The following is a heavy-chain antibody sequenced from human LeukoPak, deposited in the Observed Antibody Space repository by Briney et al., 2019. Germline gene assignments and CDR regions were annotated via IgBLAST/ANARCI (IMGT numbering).Heavy chain of an antibody. CDR1: GGSFSGYY. CDR2: INHSGST. V-gene: IGHV4-34*01. Sequence: SETLSLTCAVYGGSFSGYYWSWIRQPPGKGLEWIGEINHSGSTNYNPSLKSRITISVDTSKNQFSLKLSSVTAADTAVYYYARGNIVATPYYFDYWGQGTLVTVSS. CDR3: ARGNIVATPYYFDY. D-gene: IGHD5-12*01. J-gene: IGHJ4*02.